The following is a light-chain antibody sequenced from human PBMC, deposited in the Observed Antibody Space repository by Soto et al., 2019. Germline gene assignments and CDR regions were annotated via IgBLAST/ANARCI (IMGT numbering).Light chain of an antibody. J-gene: IGKJ1*01. CDR3: QQYGSSPRT. Sequence: ENVLTQSPGTLSLSPGERATLSCRASQSVSSNYLAWYQHKPGQAPWLLIYGASSRATGITDRFSGSGSGTDFTLTISRLEPEDFAVYYCQQYGSSPRTFGQGTKVEIK. CDR2: GAS. V-gene: IGKV3-20*01. CDR1: QSVSSNY.